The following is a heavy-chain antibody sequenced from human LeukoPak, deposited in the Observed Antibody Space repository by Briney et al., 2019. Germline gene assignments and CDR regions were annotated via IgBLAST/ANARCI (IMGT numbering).Heavy chain of an antibody. CDR2: ISSSGGTT. CDR3: ARAPRGDFWGGYPDV. V-gene: IGHV3-11*01. D-gene: IGHD3-3*01. CDR1: GFTFSDYY. J-gene: IGHJ6*04. Sequence: GGSLRLSCAASGFTFSDYYMTWVRQAPGKGLECLSYISSSGGTTFYIDSVKGRFTISRDNTKSSLYLQMNGLTAADTAVYFCARAPRGDFWGGYPDVWGRGTTVIVSS.